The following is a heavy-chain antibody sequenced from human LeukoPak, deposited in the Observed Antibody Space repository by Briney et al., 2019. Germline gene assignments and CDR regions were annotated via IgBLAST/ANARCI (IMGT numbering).Heavy chain of an antibody. D-gene: IGHD6-19*01. Sequence: GGSLRLSCAASGFTFDNYAMSWVRQVPGKGLEWISLISWNSGTIGYADSVKGRFTISRDNANNFLYLQMNSLRAEDTALYYCARAYKDRSLAGKKEFFQHWGQGTLVTVSS. CDR3: ARAYKDRSLAGKKEFFQH. J-gene: IGHJ1*01. V-gene: IGHV3-9*01. CDR1: GFTFDNYA. CDR2: ISWNSGTI.